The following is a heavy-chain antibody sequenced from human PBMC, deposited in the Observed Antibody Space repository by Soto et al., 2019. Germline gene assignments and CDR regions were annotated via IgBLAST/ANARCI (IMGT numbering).Heavy chain of an antibody. CDR1: GYTFTSYG. CDR3: ASSLLVGYGLEGESD. Sequence: QVQLVQSGAEVKKPGASVKVSCKASGYTFTSYGISWVRQAPGQGLEWMGWISAYNGNTNYAQKLQGRVTMPTDTSTSTAYRELRSLRSDDTAVYYCASSLLVGYGLEGESDWGQGTLVTVSS. J-gene: IGHJ4*02. V-gene: IGHV1-18*01. CDR2: ISAYNGNT. D-gene: IGHD5-18*01.